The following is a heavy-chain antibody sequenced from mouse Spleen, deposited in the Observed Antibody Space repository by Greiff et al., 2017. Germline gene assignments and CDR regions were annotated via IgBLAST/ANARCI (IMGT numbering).Heavy chain of an antibody. Sequence: ESGPGLVKPSQSLSLTCTVTGYSITSDYAWNWIRQFPGIKLEWMGYISYSGSTSYNPSLKSRISITRDTSKNQFFLQLNSVTTEDTATYYCATSLYGNYVAWFAYWGQGTLVTVSA. D-gene: IGHD2-1*01. V-gene: IGHV3-2*02. CDR3: ATSLYGNYVAWFAY. CDR1: GYSITSDYA. CDR2: ISYSGST. J-gene: IGHJ3*01.